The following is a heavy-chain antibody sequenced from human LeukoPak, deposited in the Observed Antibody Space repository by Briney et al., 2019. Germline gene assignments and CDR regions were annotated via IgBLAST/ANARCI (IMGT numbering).Heavy chain of an antibody. J-gene: IGHJ4*02. Sequence: GGSLRLSCAASGFTFSSYWMSWVRQAPGKGLEWVANTKQDGSEKYYVDSVKGRFTISRDNAKNSLYLQMNSLRAEDTAVYYCARGLVPAAMSYFDYWGQGTLVTVSS. CDR3: ARGLVPAAMSYFDY. CDR2: TKQDGSEK. D-gene: IGHD2-2*01. V-gene: IGHV3-7*01. CDR1: GFTFSSYW.